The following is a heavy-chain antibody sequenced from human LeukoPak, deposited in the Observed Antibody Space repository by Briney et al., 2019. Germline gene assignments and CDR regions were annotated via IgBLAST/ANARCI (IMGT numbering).Heavy chain of an antibody. CDR2: INPHRGGA. Sequence: VTTKVSCKASGYTFSEYFMHCVRQATGQGLEWIEWINPHRGGAIYAQQFQGRVTMIRETSITTSSMELSWLNFEGSALFYCVKWRRVFQLIQVGPIFDYWGQGPQVAVTS. J-gene: IGHJ4*02. CDR3: VKWRRVFQLIQVGPIFDY. CDR1: GYTFSEYF. V-gene: IGHV1-2*02. D-gene: IGHD3-22*01.